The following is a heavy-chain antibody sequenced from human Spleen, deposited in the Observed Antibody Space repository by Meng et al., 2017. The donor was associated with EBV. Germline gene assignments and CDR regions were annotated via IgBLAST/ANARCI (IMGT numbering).Heavy chain of an antibody. V-gene: IGHV1-18*01. D-gene: IGHD3-10*01. CDR2: ISVYNGDT. CDR1: ADTCNTYG. Sequence: VELLESGPDVYQAGAAEKVSYKASADTCNTYGITGGQQAPRQGHEWMGWISVYNGDTKYAQNLQGRVTLTADTPTTTAYMELGSLRSDDTAVYYCARTGVLFYSDYWGQGTLVTVSS. CDR3: ARTGVLFYSDY. J-gene: IGHJ4*02.